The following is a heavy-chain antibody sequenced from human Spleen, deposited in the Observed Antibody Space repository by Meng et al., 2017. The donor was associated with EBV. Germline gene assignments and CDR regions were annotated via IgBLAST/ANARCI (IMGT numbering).Heavy chain of an antibody. J-gene: IGHJ4*02. V-gene: IGHV4-34*01. CDR2: INHSGST. CDR1: GASFSGYY. CDR3: ARGREDGSGSYRLLDY. D-gene: IGHD3-10*01. Sequence: QVQLQQWGAGLLKPSETLSLTCAVYGASFSGYYWNWIRQPPGKGLEWIGEINHSGSTNYNPSLKSRVTISVDTSKKQFSLKLSSVTAADSAVFYCARGREDGSGSYRLLDYWGQGTLVTVAS.